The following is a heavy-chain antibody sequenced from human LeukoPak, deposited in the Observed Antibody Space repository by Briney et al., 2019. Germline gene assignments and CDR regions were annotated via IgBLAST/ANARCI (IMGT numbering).Heavy chain of an antibody. CDR2: ISGSGGST. D-gene: IGHD6-19*01. Sequence: GGSLRLSCAASGFTFSSYAMSWVRQAPGKGLEWVSAISGSGGSTYYADSVKGRFTISRDNSKNTLYLQMNSMRAEDTAVYYCAKDRKGSSGWYFDYWGQGTLVTVSS. CDR3: AKDRKGSSGWYFDY. CDR1: GFTFSSYA. V-gene: IGHV3-23*01. J-gene: IGHJ4*02.